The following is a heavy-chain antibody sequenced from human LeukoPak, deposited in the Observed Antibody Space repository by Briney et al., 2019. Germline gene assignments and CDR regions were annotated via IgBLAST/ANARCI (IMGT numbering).Heavy chain of an antibody. CDR1: GGSISYYY. CDR2: IYYSGST. V-gene: IGHV4-59*12. J-gene: IGHJ4*02. D-gene: IGHD3-22*01. Sequence: SETLSLTCTVSGGSISYYYWSWIRQPPGKGLEWIGYIYYSGSTNYNPSLKSRVTISVDKSRNQFSLRLSSVTAADTAVYYCARDAYYDSSGYPDYSDNWGQGSLVTVSS. CDR3: ARDAYYDSSGYPDYSDN.